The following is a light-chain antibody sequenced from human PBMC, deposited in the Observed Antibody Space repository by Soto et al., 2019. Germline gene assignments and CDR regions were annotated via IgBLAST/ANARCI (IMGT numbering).Light chain of an antibody. CDR1: QSVSTY. V-gene: IGKV1-39*01. J-gene: IGKJ2*01. Sequence: DIQMTQSPSSLSASVGDRVTITCRASQSVSTYLNWYQQKPGKAPQLLMYAASSLQSGVPSRFSGSGSGTDFTLTISTLQPEDFATYYCQQSYSTPYTFGQGTKLEI. CDR2: AAS. CDR3: QQSYSTPYT.